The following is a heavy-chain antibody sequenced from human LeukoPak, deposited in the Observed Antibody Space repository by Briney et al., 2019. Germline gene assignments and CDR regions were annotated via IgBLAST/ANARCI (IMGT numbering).Heavy chain of an antibody. CDR1: GGSISSYY. Sequence: PSETLSLTCTVSGGSISSYYWSWIRQPPGKGLEWIGYIHYSGSTNYNPSLKSRVTISVDTSKNQFSLQLNSVTPEDTAVYYCARGNTERQRQQLVRVHHYYYMDVWGKGTTVTVSS. D-gene: IGHD6-13*01. CDR2: IHYSGST. CDR3: ARGNTERQRQQLVRVHHYYYMDV. J-gene: IGHJ6*03. V-gene: IGHV4-59*12.